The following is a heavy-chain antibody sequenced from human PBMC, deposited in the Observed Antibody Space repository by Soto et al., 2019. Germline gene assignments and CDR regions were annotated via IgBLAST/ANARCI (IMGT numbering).Heavy chain of an antibody. CDR3: VRRHVSATGIDWFDP. Sequence: EASVKVSCKASGYTFTSYGIHWVRQAPGQRLEGMGWINAANGDTKYSPKFQGRVTITRDTSASTAYMELSSLRSEDTAVYYCVRRHVSATGIDWFDPWGQGTLVTVSS. D-gene: IGHD6-13*01. J-gene: IGHJ5*02. CDR1: GYTFTSYG. V-gene: IGHV1-3*01. CDR2: INAANGDT.